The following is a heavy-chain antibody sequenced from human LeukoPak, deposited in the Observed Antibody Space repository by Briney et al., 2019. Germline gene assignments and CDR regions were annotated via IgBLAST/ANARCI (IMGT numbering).Heavy chain of an antibody. D-gene: IGHD5-24*01. CDR1: GGSFSGYY. Sequence: KTSETLSLTCAVYGGSFSGYYWSWIRQPPGKGLDWIGEIHHSGSTNYNPSLKSRVTISVDTSKNQFSLKLSSVTAADTAVYYCARGGVEMATPFGDYWGLGTLVTVSS. J-gene: IGHJ4*02. CDR3: ARGGVEMATPFGDY. V-gene: IGHV4-34*01. CDR2: IHHSGST.